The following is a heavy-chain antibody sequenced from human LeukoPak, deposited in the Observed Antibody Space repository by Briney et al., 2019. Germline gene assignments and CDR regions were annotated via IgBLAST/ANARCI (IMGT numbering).Heavy chain of an antibody. CDR3: ARYQTSPPRYFYI. Sequence: GGSLRLSCAASGFTFSSYGMHCVRQAPGKGLEWVAFIRYDGSNKYYADSVKGRFTISRDNSKNTLYLQMNSLRAEDTAVYYCARYQTSPPRYFYIWGQGTMVTVSS. CDR2: IRYDGSNK. D-gene: IGHD2-15*01. J-gene: IGHJ3*02. CDR1: GFTFSSYG. V-gene: IGHV3-30*02.